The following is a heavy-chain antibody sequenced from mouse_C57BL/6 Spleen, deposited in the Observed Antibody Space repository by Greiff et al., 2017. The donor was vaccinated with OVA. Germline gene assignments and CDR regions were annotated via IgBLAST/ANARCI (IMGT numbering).Heavy chain of an antibody. D-gene: IGHD2-5*01. CDR1: GFTFSSYA. J-gene: IGHJ1*03. CDR2: ISDGGSYT. V-gene: IGHV5-4*01. Sequence: DVKLVESGGGLVKPGGSLKLSCAASGFTFSSYAMSWVRQTPEKRLEWVATISDGGSYTYYPDNVKGRFTISRDNAKNNLYLQMSHLKSEDTAMYYCAREEYSNYWYFDVWGTGTTVTVSS. CDR3: AREEYSNYWYFDV.